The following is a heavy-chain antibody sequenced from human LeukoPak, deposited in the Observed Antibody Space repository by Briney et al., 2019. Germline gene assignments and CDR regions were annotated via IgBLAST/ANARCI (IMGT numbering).Heavy chain of an antibody. CDR1: GYTFTNYA. CDR3: ARAHYGDYGGYYFDY. D-gene: IGHD4-17*01. Sequence: ASVKVSCKASGYTFTNYAVNWMRQAPGQGLEWMGWINPNSGGTNYAQKFQGWVTMTRDTSISTAYMELSRLRSDDTAVYYCARAHYGDYGGYYFDYWGQGTLVTFSS. CDR2: INPNSGGT. V-gene: IGHV1-2*04. J-gene: IGHJ4*02.